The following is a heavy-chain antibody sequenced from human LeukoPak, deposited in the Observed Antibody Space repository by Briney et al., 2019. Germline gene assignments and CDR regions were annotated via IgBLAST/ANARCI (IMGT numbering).Heavy chain of an antibody. CDR3: AKGPVAVAGYYFDH. CDR2: ISGSGGIT. Sequence: GKSLRLSCAASGFTFSNYAMGWVRQAPGKGLEWVSSISGSGGITYYANSVKGRFTISRDNSKNTLDLQMNSLRAEDTAIYYCAKGPVAVAGYYFDHWGQGTLVTVSS. D-gene: IGHD6-19*01. J-gene: IGHJ4*02. CDR1: GFTFSNYA. V-gene: IGHV3-23*01.